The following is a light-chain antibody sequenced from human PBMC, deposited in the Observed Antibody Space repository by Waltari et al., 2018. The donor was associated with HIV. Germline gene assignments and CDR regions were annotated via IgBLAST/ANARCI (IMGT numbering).Light chain of an antibody. J-gene: IGLJ1*01. CDR3: SSYTSTSTVYV. CDR1: RSDVGGYNS. Sequence: QSALTQPASVSGSPGQSITIPCTGTRSDVGGYNSVPWYQLPPGKAPKLMIYAVSNRPSGVSNRFSGSKSDNTASLTISGLQAEDEADYYCSSYTSTSTVYVFGTGTEVTVL. V-gene: IGLV2-14*03. CDR2: AVS.